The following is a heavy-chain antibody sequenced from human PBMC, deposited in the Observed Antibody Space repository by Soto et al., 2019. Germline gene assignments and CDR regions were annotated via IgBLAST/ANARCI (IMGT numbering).Heavy chain of an antibody. CDR3: ASQGLVPGHSWLYYFDY. J-gene: IGHJ4*02. D-gene: IGHD3-22*01. CDR1: DGSISSSSYY. Sequence: QLQLQESGPGLVTPLETLSLTCTVSDGSISSSSYYWGWIRQPPGKGLEWIGCIYYSGSTYYNPSLTSRVTIFVDTSTNQFSLKLTYVTAADTAVYYCASQGLVPGHSWLYYFDYLGQVTLVTVAS. V-gene: IGHV4-39*01. CDR2: IYYSGST.